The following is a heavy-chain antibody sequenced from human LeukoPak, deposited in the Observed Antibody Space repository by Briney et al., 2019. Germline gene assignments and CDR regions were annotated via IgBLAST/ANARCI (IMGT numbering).Heavy chain of an antibody. CDR2: IYTSGST. V-gene: IGHV4-4*07. Sequence: SETLSLTCTVSGGSISSYYWSWIRQPAGKGLEWIGRIYTSGSTNYNPSLKSRVTMSVDTSKNQFSLKLSSVTAADTAVYYCSRDPARKDAFDIWGQGTMVTVSS. CDR1: GGSISSYY. J-gene: IGHJ3*02. CDR3: SRDPARKDAFDI. D-gene: IGHD1-14*01.